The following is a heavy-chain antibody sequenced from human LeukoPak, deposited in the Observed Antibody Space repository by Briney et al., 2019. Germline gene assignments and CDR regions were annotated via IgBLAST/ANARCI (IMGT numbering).Heavy chain of an antibody. Sequence: AGGSLRLSCAASGFTFSSYSMNWVRQAPGKGLEWVSSISSSSSYIYYADSVKGRFTISRDNAKNSLYLQMNSLRAEDTAVYYCARVVAAAGIAYAFDIWGQGTMVTVSS. J-gene: IGHJ3*02. D-gene: IGHD6-13*01. CDR1: GFTFSSYS. CDR3: ARVVAAAGIAYAFDI. CDR2: ISSSSSYI. V-gene: IGHV3-21*01.